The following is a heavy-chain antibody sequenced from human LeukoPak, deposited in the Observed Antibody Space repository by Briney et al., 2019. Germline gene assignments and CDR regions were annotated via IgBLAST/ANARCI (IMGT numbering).Heavy chain of an antibody. Sequence: PGGSLRLSCAASGFTFSSYAMHWVRQAPGKGLEWVAVISYDGSNKYYADSVKGRFTISRDNSKNTLYLQMNSLRAEDTAVYYCARGTIGQYYFDYWGQGTLVTVSS. J-gene: IGHJ4*02. CDR1: GFTFSSYA. V-gene: IGHV3-30*04. CDR2: ISYDGSNK. D-gene: IGHD3-3*01. CDR3: ARGTIGQYYFDY.